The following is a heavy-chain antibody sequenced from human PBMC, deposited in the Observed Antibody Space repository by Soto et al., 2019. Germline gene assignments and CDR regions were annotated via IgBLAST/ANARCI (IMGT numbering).Heavy chain of an antibody. CDR3: ARADYNNYRYFDL. V-gene: IGHV4-30-4*01. CDR2: IYYSGST. J-gene: IGHJ2*01. D-gene: IGHD3-9*01. Sequence: QVQLQESGPGLVKPSQTLSLTCTVSGGSISSGDYYWSWIRQPPGKGLEWIGYIYYSGSTYYNPSRKIRVIIPVDTSTNQVSPKLSSVTAADTALYYCARADYNNYRYFDLWGRGTLVTVSS. CDR1: GGSISSGDYY.